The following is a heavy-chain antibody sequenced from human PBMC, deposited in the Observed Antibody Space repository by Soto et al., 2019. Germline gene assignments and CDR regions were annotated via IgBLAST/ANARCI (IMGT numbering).Heavy chain of an antibody. V-gene: IGHV3-23*01. CDR1: GFTFSDYS. CDR3: AKGYSSYWVPYFDY. Sequence: PGGSLRLSCAASGFTFSDYSMDWVRQAPGKGLEWVPGISGSGGSTYYADSVKGRFTISRDDSNNTLYLQMNSLRAEDTAVYYCAKGYSSYWVPYFDYWGQGTLVTVSS. CDR2: ISGSGGST. J-gene: IGHJ4*02. D-gene: IGHD6-19*01.